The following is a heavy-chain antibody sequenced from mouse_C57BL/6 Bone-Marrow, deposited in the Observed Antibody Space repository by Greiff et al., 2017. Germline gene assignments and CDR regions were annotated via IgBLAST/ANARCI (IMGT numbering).Heavy chain of an antibody. CDR1: GFNIKDDY. V-gene: IGHV14-4*01. D-gene: IGHD2-5*01. CDR3: QYRNFFAY. J-gene: IGHJ3*01. Sequence: VQLQQSGAELVRPGASVKLSCTASGFNIKDDYMHWVKQRPEQGLEWIGCIDPENGATESASKFQGKATITADTSTNTAYLQINSLTSEDTAVYYCQYRNFFAYWGQGTLVTVSA. CDR2: IDPENGAT.